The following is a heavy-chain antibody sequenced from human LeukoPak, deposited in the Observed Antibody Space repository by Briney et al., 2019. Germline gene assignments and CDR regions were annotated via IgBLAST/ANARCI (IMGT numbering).Heavy chain of an antibody. V-gene: IGHV4-59*12. D-gene: IGHD3-22*01. CDR1: GVSISSYY. CDR2: IYYSGST. Sequence: SETLSLTCTVSGVSISSYYWSWIRQPPGKGLEWIGYIYYSGSTNYNPSLKSRVTISVDTSKNQFSLKLSSVTAADTAVYYCARGQTYYYDSSGYYAYAFDIWGQGTMVTVSS. CDR3: ARGQTYYYDSSGYYAYAFDI. J-gene: IGHJ3*02.